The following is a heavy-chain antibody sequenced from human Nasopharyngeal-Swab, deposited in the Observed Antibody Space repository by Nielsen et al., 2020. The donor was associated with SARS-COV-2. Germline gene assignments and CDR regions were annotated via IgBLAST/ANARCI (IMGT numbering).Heavy chain of an antibody. CDR2: INHSGST. D-gene: IGHD3-22*01. CDR3: ARGRTGKYYYDSSGYYGN. V-gene: IGHV4-34*01. Sequence: SETLSLTCAVYGGSFSGYYWSWIRQTPGKGLEWIGEINHSGSTNYNPSLKSRVTISVDTSKNQFSLKLSSVTAADTAVYYCARGRTGKYYYDSSGYYGNWGQGTLVTVSS. CDR1: GGSFSGYY. J-gene: IGHJ4*02.